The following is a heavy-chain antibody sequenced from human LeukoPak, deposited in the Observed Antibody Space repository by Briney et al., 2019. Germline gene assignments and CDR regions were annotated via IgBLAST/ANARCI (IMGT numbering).Heavy chain of an antibody. Sequence: SETLSLTCTVSGGSISSSSYYWGWIRQPPGKGLEWIGSIYYSGSTYYNPSLKSRVTISVDTSKNQFSLKLSSVTPEDTAVYYCARLRTTIWPLDTFDIWGLGKVVAVSS. D-gene: IGHD3-3*01. CDR1: GGSISSSSYY. CDR2: IYYSGST. J-gene: IGHJ3*02. V-gene: IGHV4-39*07. CDR3: ARLRTTIWPLDTFDI.